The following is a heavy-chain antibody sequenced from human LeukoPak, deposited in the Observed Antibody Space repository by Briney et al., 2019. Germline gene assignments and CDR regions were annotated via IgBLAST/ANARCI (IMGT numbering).Heavy chain of an antibody. D-gene: IGHD1-14*01. CDR3: ARVRMPNWFDP. CDR1: GGSFSGYY. Sequence: SETLSLTCAVYGGSFSGYYWSWIRQPPGKGLEWIGYIYYSGSTNYNPSLKSRVTISVDTSKNQFSLKLSSVTAADTAVYYCARVRMPNWFDPWGQGTLVTVSS. CDR2: IYYSGST. V-gene: IGHV4-59*01. J-gene: IGHJ5*02.